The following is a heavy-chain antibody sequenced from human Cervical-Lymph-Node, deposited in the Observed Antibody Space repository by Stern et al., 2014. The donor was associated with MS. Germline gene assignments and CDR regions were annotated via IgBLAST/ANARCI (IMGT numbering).Heavy chain of an antibody. V-gene: IGHV7-4-1*02. CDR3: TRGPMASFDF. CDR2: NNTDTGNP. Sequence: QVQLVQSGSELRKPGASVKVSCKASGYPFTSEAMNWVRQAPGQDFEWMGWNNTDTGNPTYAQGFAGRFVFSLDASVSTAYLQIRDLKAEDTAVYYCTRGPMASFDFWGQGTLVTVSS. CDR1: GYPFTSEA. J-gene: IGHJ4*02. D-gene: IGHD5-24*01.